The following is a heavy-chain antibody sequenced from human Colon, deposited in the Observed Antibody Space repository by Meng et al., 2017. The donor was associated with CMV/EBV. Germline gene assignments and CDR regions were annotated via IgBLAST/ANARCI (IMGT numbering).Heavy chain of an antibody. Sequence: GESLKISCSASGFTFNTFGMHWVRQAPGKGLEWVAFIRYDGTKADYADSVTGRFSVSRDNAQDSLSLQMDSLRAEDTAIYYCVRHDMDIYTNPSLDLWGVGTLVTVSS. J-gene: IGHJ5*02. V-gene: IGHV3-30*02. CDR1: GFTFNTFG. D-gene: IGHD1-1*01. CDR2: IRYDGTKA. CDR3: VRHDMDIYTNPSLDL.